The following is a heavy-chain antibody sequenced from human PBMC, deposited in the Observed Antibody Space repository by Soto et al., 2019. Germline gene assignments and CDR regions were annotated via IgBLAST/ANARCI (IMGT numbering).Heavy chain of an antibody. CDR1: GCPFLSYA. V-gene: IGHV3-23*01. Sequence: GGSLRLSCAASGCPFLSYAMSWVRQATGKGLEWVSAISGSGGSTYYADSVKGRFTISRDNSKNTLYLQMNSLRAEDTAVYYCAKDLSSGWYWPGDYYYGMDVWGQGTTVTVSS. CDR2: ISGSGGST. J-gene: IGHJ6*02. D-gene: IGHD6-19*01. CDR3: AKDLSSGWYWPGDYYYGMDV.